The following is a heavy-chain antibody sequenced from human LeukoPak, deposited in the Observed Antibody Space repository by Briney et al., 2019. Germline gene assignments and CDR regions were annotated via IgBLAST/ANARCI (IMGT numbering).Heavy chain of an antibody. Sequence: GGSLRLSCAASGFTFSSYSMNWVRQAPGKGLEWVSSISSSSRHTYYVDSVKGRFTIYRDDAESSLYLQMNSLRAEDTAVYYCVRDLATITAAFFVYWGQGTLVTVSS. CDR2: ISSSSRHT. V-gene: IGHV3-21*01. D-gene: IGHD4-11*01. J-gene: IGHJ4*02. CDR1: GFTFSSYS. CDR3: VRDLATITAAFFVY.